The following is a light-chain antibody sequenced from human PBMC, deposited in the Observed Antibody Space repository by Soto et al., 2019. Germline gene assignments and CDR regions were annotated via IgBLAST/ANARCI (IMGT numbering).Light chain of an antibody. V-gene: IGKV3-20*01. J-gene: IGKJ4*01. CDR3: QQYGSSPLT. CDR2: AAS. CDR1: QSVSVNS. Sequence: EIVLTQSPGTLSLSPGERATLSCRASQSVSVNSLAWYQQKGGQAPRLLIYAASTRATGVPDRFSGSGSGTDFTLTISRLEPEDFAVYYCQQYGSSPLTFGGGTKVDIK.